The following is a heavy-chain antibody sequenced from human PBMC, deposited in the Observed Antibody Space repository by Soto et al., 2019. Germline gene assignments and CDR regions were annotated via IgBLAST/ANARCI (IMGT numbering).Heavy chain of an antibody. CDR3: AREEGGGGIWYAGNAFDS. J-gene: IGHJ3*02. D-gene: IGHD2-15*01. V-gene: IGHV1-69*06. Sequence: SPVKLSCTASCRTFSSYAISWVRRAPVQGLEWMGGIIPIFGTANYAQKFQGRVTITADKSTSTAYMELSSLRSEDTAVYYCAREEGGGGIWYAGNAFDSWGQGTMVIV. CDR2: IIPIFGTA. CDR1: CRTFSSYA.